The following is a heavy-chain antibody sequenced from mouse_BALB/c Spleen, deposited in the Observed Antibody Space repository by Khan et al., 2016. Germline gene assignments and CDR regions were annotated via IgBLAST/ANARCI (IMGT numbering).Heavy chain of an antibody. CDR2: IWAGGST. CDR3: ARVYGNYFDY. J-gene: IGHJ2*01. V-gene: IGHV2-9*02. D-gene: IGHD2-10*02. CDR1: GFSLTSYG. Sequence: QVQLKQSGPGLVAPSQSLSITCTVSGFSLTSYGVHWVRQPPGKGLEWRGVIWAGGSTNYNSALMSRLSISKENSKSQVFLKMNSLQTDDTAMYYCARVYGNYFDYWGQGTTLTVSS.